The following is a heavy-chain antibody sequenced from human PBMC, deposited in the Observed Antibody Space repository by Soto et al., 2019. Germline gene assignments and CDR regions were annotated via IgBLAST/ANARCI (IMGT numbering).Heavy chain of an antibody. CDR1: GGSINNYY. V-gene: IGHV4-59*01. D-gene: IGHD5-12*01. Sequence: PSETLSLTCTVSGGSINNYYWSWIRQPPGKGLEWIGYIYYRGSTNYNPSLKSRVTISVGTSKNQFSLKLSSVTTADTAVYYCAIFMGNSVAPTYFYYWGQGNLVTVSS. CDR2: IYYRGST. J-gene: IGHJ4*02. CDR3: AIFMGNSVAPTYFYY.